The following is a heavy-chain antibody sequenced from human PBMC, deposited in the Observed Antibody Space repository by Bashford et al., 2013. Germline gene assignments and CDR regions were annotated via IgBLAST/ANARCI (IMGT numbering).Heavy chain of an antibody. Sequence: WIRQPPGKGLEWIGYIYYSGSTNYSPSLKSRVTISIDTSKNQFSLKLSSVTAADTAVYYCARGTSFDYWAQGTLVTVSS. V-gene: IGHV4-59*12. CDR3: ARGTSFDY. J-gene: IGHJ4*02. CDR2: IYYSGST.